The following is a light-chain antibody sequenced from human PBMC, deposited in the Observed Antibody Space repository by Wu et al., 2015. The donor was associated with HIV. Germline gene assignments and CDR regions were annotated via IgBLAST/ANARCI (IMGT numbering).Light chain of an antibody. CDR3: LQRSNWPLT. CDR2: GAS. CDR1: RLSATP. Sequence: LSSQASRLSATPWPGTNYKPGQSPRLLIYGASNRATGIPARFSGSGSGTDFTLIINSLEPEDFAFYYCLQRSNWPLTFGQGTRLEIK. J-gene: IGKJ5*01. V-gene: IGKV3-11*01.